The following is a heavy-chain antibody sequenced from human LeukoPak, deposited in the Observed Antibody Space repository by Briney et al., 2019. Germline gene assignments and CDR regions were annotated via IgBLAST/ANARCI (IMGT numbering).Heavy chain of an antibody. CDR1: GFTFSSYA. V-gene: IGHV3-23*01. CDR3: ARGYCSSTSCENWFDP. Sequence: GGSLRLSCAASGFTFSSYAMSWDRQAPGKGLEWVSAISGSGGSTYYADSVKGRFTISRDNSKNTLYLQMNSLRAEDTAVYYCARGYCSSTSCENWFDPWGQGTLVTVSS. CDR2: ISGSGGST. D-gene: IGHD2-2*01. J-gene: IGHJ5*02.